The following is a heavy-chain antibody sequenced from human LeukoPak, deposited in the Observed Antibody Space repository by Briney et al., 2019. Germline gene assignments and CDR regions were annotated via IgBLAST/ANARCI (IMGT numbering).Heavy chain of an antibody. CDR1: GGSISSTNYY. D-gene: IGHD3-16*01. CDR3: ARHRPGERRFDP. V-gene: IGHV4-39*01. J-gene: IGHJ5*02. Sequence: SETLSLTCTVSGGSISSTNYYWGWIRQPPGKGLEWIGSIYYSGSTNYNPSLESRVTISVDTSKNLFSLKFTSVTAADTAVYYCARHRPGERRFDPWGQGTLVTVSS. CDR2: IYYSGST.